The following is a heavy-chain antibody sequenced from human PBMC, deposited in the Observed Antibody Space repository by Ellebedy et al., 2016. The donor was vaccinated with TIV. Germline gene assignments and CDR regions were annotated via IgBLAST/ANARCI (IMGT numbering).Heavy chain of an antibody. Sequence: MPSETLSLTCAVSGGSLSTYYWTWIRQPPGKGLEWIGNIYYSGSTNYNPSLKRRVAISIDMSNNQFSLKLTSVTAADTAVYYCARDPGGTYPLFDYWGQGTLVTVSS. CDR2: IYYSGST. V-gene: IGHV4-59*01. D-gene: IGHD1-26*01. CDR1: GGSLSTYY. CDR3: ARDPGGTYPLFDY. J-gene: IGHJ4*02.